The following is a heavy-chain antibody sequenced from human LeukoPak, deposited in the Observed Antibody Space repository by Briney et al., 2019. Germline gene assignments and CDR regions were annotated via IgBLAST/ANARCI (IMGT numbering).Heavy chain of an antibody. CDR3: ARDRLYSNGMDL. J-gene: IGHJ6*02. Sequence: GGSLSLSCAASGFTFSDYYMSWIRQAPGKGLEWVSYISSSGSTIYYADSVKGQFTISTDNAKNSLYLQMSSLRAEDTAVYYCARDRLYSNGMDLWGQGTTVTVSS. CDR1: GFTFSDYY. D-gene: IGHD6-19*01. CDR2: ISSSGSTI. V-gene: IGHV3-11*01.